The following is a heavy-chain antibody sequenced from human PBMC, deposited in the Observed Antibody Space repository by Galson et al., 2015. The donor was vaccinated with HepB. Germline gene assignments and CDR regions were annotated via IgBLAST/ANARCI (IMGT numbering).Heavy chain of an antibody. Sequence: SLRLSCAASGFTFSSYSMNWVRQAPGKGLEWVSYISSSSTIYYADSVKGRFTISRDNAKNSLYLQMNSLRDEDTAVYYCARVHRTTKVWFDPWGQGTLVTVSS. CDR2: ISSSSTI. D-gene: IGHD1-7*01. V-gene: IGHV3-48*02. J-gene: IGHJ5*02. CDR3: ARVHRTTKVWFDP. CDR1: GFTFSSYS.